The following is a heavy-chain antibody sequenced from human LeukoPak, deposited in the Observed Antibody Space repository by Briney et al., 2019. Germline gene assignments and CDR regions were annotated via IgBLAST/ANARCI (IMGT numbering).Heavy chain of an antibody. J-gene: IGHJ4*02. D-gene: IGHD3-3*01. Sequence: ASVKVSCKASGGTFISHAISWVRQAPGQGLEWMGWISAYNGNTNYAQKLQGRVTMTTDTSTSTAYMELRSLRSDDTAVYYCARDYDFWSGYYTGDYWGQGTLVTVSS. CDR1: GGTFISHA. V-gene: IGHV1-18*01. CDR2: ISAYNGNT. CDR3: ARDYDFWSGYYTGDY.